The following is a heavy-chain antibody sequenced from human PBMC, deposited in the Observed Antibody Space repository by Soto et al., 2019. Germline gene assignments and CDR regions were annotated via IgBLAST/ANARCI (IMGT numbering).Heavy chain of an antibody. CDR3: AKGLVWYDILTGYPTNFDY. J-gene: IGHJ4*02. CDR2: ISGSGGST. Sequence: EVQLLESGGGLVQLGGSLRLSCAASGFTFSSYAMSWVRQAPGKWLEWVSAISGSGGSTYYADSVKGRFTISRDNSKNTLYLQMNSLRAEDTAVYYCAKGLVWYDILTGYPTNFDYWGQGTLVTVSS. CDR1: GFTFSSYA. D-gene: IGHD3-9*01. V-gene: IGHV3-23*01.